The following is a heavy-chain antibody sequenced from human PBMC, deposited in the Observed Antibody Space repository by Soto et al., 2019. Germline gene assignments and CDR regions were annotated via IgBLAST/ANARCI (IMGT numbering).Heavy chain of an antibody. Sequence: EVQLLESGGGLVQPGGSGRLSCAASGFTFHIYPMTWVRQTPGKGLEWVSTISRGADDTQYADSVKGRFTLTRDDSKKTLYLQLNGLRAEDTAVYYCARRGERWLPEDYWGQGTLVTVSS. CDR2: ISRGADDT. J-gene: IGHJ4*02. CDR3: ARRGERWLPEDY. V-gene: IGHV3-23*01. CDR1: GFTFHIYP. D-gene: IGHD6-19*01.